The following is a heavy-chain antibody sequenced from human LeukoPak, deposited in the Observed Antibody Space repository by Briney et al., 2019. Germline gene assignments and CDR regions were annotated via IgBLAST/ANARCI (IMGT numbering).Heavy chain of an antibody. Sequence: GESLKISCKGSGYSFTTYWIGWVRQMPGKGLEWMGITYPADSDTRYRQSFQGHVTISADKSISTAYLQWNSLKASDTAIYYCARHDRAGMNIDYWGQGTLVTVSS. CDR3: ARHDRAGMNIDY. D-gene: IGHD3-22*01. J-gene: IGHJ4*02. CDR1: GYSFTTYW. V-gene: IGHV5-51*01. CDR2: TYPADSDT.